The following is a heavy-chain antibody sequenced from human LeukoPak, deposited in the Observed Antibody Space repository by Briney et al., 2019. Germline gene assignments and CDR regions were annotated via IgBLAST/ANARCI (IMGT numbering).Heavy chain of an antibody. V-gene: IGHV3-21*01. D-gene: IGHD3-16*02. CDR2: ISSSSYI. CDR3: ARDLIGSLGTFDI. Sequence: GGSLRLSCAASGFTFSSYSMNWVRQAPGKGLEWVSSISSSSYIYYADSVKGRFTISRDNAKNSLYLQMNSLRAEDTAVYYCARDLIGSLGTFDIWGQGTMVTVSS. J-gene: IGHJ3*02. CDR1: GFTFSSYS.